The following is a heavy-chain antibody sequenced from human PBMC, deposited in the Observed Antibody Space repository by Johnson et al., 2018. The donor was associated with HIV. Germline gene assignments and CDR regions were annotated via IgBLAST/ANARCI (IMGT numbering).Heavy chain of an antibody. Sequence: VQLVESGGGVVQPGGSLRLSCAASGFTFSNYAMYWVRQAPGKGLEWVSYISTSGSTIYYADSVKGRFTSSMDNAKNTLYLHMSSLRAEDTAVYYCARDAEVAYGDAFDLWGQGTKVTVYS. V-gene: IGHV3-48*03. CDR3: ARDAEVAYGDAFDL. J-gene: IGHJ3*01. CDR1: GFTFSNYA. CDR2: ISTSGSTI. D-gene: IGHD4-17*01.